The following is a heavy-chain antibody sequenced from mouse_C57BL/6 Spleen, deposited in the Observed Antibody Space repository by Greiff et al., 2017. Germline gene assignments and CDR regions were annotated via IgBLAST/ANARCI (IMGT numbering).Heavy chain of an antibody. CDR3: AKSNWGDY. CDR2: IYPGDGDT. J-gene: IGHJ2*01. CDR1: GYAFSSSW. D-gene: IGHD4-1*01. Sequence: VKLQESGPELVKPGASVKISCKASGYAFSSSWMNWVKQRPGKGLEWIGRIYPGDGDTNYNGKFKGKATLTADKSSSTAYMQLSSLTSEDSAVYFCAKSNWGDYWGQGTTLTVSS. V-gene: IGHV1-82*01.